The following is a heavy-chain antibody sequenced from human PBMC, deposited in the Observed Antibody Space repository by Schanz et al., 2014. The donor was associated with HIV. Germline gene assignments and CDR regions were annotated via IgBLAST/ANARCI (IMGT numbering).Heavy chain of an antibody. CDR1: GFTFRSYG. CDR2: ISYDGRNK. Sequence: QVQLVESGGGVVQPGRSLRLSCAASGFTFRSYGMHWVRQAPGKGLEWVAVISYDGRNKYYADSVKGRFTISRDNSKNTLFLQMNSLRAEDTAMYYCAKDLFYLNFDYWGRGTLVTVSS. D-gene: IGHD1-26*01. CDR3: AKDLFYLNFDY. V-gene: IGHV3-30*18. J-gene: IGHJ4*02.